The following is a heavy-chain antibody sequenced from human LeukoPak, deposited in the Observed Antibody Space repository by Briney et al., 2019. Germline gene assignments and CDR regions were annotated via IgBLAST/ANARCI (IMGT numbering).Heavy chain of an antibody. Sequence: GGSLRLSCAASGFTFSSYAMSWVRQAPGKGLEWVSAISGSGGSTYYADSVKGRFTISGDNSKNTLYLQMNSLRAEDTAVYYCAKIRSGSGYYSDYWGQGTLVTVSS. CDR2: ISGSGGST. CDR1: GFTFSSYA. J-gene: IGHJ4*02. CDR3: AKIRSGSGYYSDY. D-gene: IGHD3-22*01. V-gene: IGHV3-23*01.